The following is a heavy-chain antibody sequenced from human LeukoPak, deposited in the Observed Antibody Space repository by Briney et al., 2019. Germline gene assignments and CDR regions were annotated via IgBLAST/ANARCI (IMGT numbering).Heavy chain of an antibody. CDR2: INHSGST. D-gene: IGHD3-3*01. CDR3: ARDFRGGYDFWSGYYTPYYFDY. Sequence: SETLSLTCAVYGGSFSGYYWSWIRQPPGKGLEWIGEINHSGSTYYNPSLKSRVTISVDTSKNHFSLKLSSVTAADTAVYYCARDFRGGYDFWSGYYTPYYFDYWGQGTLVTVSP. J-gene: IGHJ4*02. CDR1: GGSFSGYY. V-gene: IGHV4-34*01.